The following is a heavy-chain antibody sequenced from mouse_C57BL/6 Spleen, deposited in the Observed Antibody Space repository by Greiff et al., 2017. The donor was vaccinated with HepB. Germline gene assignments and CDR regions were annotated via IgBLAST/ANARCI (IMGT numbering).Heavy chain of an antibody. CDR1: GFTFSSYG. CDR3: ASRLTTVVANYFDY. V-gene: IGHV5-6*01. J-gene: IGHJ2*01. CDR2: ISSGGSYT. D-gene: IGHD1-1*01. Sequence: EVQVVESGGDLVKPGGSLKLSCAASGFTFSSYGMYWVRQTPDKRLEWVATISSGGSYTYYPASVKGRFTISRDNAKNTLYLQLSRLKSEDTAMYYGASRLTTVVANYFDYWGQGTTLTVSS.